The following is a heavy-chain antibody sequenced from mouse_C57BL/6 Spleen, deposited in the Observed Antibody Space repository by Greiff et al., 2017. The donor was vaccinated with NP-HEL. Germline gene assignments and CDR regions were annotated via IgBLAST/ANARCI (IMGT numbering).Heavy chain of an antibody. Sequence: EVKLVESGGDLVKPGGSLKLSCAASGFTFSSYGMSWVRQTPDKRLEWVATLSSGGSYTYYPDSVKGRFTISRDNAKNTLYLQMSSLKSEDTAMYYCARPIPHYDWGAWFAYWGQGTLVTVSA. J-gene: IGHJ3*01. CDR2: LSSGGSYT. CDR1: GFTFSSYG. D-gene: IGHD2-4*01. CDR3: ARPIPHYDWGAWFAY. V-gene: IGHV5-6*01.